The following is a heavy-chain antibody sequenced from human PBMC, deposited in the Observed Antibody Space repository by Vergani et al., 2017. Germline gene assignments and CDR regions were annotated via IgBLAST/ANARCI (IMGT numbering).Heavy chain of an antibody. J-gene: IGHJ6*02. Sequence: QLQLQESGPGLVKPSETLSLTCTVTGGSISSSSYYWGWIRQPPGKGLEWIGSIYYSGSTYYNPSLKSRVTISVDTSKNQFSLKLSSVTAADTAVYYCAREQMVRGVNWYYYYGMDVWGQGTTVTVSS. D-gene: IGHD3-10*01. V-gene: IGHV4-39*07. CDR2: IYYSGST. CDR1: GGSISSSSYY. CDR3: AREQMVRGVNWYYYYGMDV.